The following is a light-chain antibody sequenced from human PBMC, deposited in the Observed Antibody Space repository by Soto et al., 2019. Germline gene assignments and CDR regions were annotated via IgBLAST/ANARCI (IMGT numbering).Light chain of an antibody. CDR2: AAT. CDR1: QSISTY. Sequence: DIQMTQSASSLAASLGDRVTITWRASQSISTYLNWYQQKPGKAPKLLIHAATSLQRGVPSRFSGSGYGTDFDLTISSLQTEDFATYYCQQTYITLITFGQGTRLEIK. V-gene: IGKV1-39*01. CDR3: QQTYITLIT. J-gene: IGKJ5*01.